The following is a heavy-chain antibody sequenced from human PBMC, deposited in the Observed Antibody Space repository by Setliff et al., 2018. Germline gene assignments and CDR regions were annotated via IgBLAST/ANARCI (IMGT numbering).Heavy chain of an antibody. CDR1: GFTFSSYS. D-gene: IGHD1-1*01. CDR2: INSRSSTI. J-gene: IGHJ3*02. CDR3: VQTHWDTWIRVDFDI. Sequence: GGSLRLSCAASGFTFSSYSMDWVRQAPGKGLEWVSYINSRSSTIFYADSVKGRFTISRDNAKNSLYLQMHGLRAEDTAVSYCVQTHWDTWIRVDFDIWGQGTMVTVSS. V-gene: IGHV3-48*01.